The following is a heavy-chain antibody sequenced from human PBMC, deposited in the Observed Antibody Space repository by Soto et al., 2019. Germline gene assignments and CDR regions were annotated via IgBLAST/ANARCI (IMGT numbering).Heavy chain of an antibody. CDR2: MNHGGST. J-gene: IGHJ4*02. D-gene: IGHD2-8*01. Sequence: WETLSLTCAFYVVSFSGYYWSCIRHSPGKWLEWIGEMNHGGSTNYNPSLKSRVTISVDTSKNQFSLKLGSVTAADTAVYYCAKEKGYCINGVCYGGYFDYRGQGNMVTVYS. CDR1: VVSFSGYY. CDR3: AKEKGYCINGVCYGGYFDY. V-gene: IGHV4-34*01.